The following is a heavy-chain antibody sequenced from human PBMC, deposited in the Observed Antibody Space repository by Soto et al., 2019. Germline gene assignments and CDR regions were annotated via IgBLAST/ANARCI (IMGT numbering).Heavy chain of an antibody. CDR1: GYTFTEHG. J-gene: IGHJ4*02. CDR2: VSSYNGNT. CDR3: AREVEVSYSPADF. Sequence: QVQLVQSGPEVKKPGASVTVSCKTSGYTFTEHGIDWVRQAPGQGLEWVGWVSSYNGNTNYAYNLKDRVIMTTDASTSTAYMKLRGLRSDDTAVYYCAREVEVSYSPADFWGQGTPVTVSS. D-gene: IGHD3-10*01. V-gene: IGHV1-18*01.